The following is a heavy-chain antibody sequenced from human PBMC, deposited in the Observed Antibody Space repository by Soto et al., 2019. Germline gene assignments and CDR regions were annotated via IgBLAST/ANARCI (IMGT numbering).Heavy chain of an antibody. CDR3: ARDRCITTNCPHPFKWSDP. CDR1: GDTFINYA. Sequence: QVQLVQSGAEVKKPGSSVKVSCKASGDTFINYALTWVRQAPGQGLEWMGGIIPMYGRADYAQKFQGRVTITAEESTTPAYMELSSPTSEDTAVYYCARDRCITTNCPHPFKWSDPWGQGTLVTVSS. D-gene: IGHD2-2*01. V-gene: IGHV1-69*01. J-gene: IGHJ5*02. CDR2: IIPMYGRA.